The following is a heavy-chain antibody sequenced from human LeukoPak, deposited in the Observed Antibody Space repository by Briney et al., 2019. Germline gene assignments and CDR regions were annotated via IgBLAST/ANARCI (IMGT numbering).Heavy chain of an antibody. Sequence: GGSLRLSCAASGFTVSSNYMSCVRQAPGGGLEGVSVIYSGGSTYYADSVKGRFTISRDNSKNTLYLQMDSLRAEDTAVYYCARPRVGAFDIWGQGTMVTVSS. CDR2: IYSGGST. CDR1: GFTVSSNY. V-gene: IGHV3-66*04. J-gene: IGHJ3*02. CDR3: ARPRVGAFDI.